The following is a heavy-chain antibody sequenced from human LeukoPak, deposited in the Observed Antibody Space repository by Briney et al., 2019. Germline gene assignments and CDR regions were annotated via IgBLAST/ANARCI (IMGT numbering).Heavy chain of an antibody. Sequence: PGASVKVSCKASGYTFTGYYMHWVRQAPGQGLEWMGWINPNSGGTNYAQKFQGRVTMTRDTSISTAYMELSRLRSDDTAVYYCAAASGSSIVVVITTFDAFDIWGQGTMVTVSS. CDR2: INPNSGGT. J-gene: IGHJ3*02. CDR1: GYTFTGYY. CDR3: AAASGSSIVVVITTFDAFDI. V-gene: IGHV1-2*02. D-gene: IGHD3-22*01.